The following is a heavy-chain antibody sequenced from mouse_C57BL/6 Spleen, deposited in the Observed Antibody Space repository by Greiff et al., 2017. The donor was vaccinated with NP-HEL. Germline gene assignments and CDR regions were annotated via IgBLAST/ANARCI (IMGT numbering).Heavy chain of an antibody. Sequence: QVQLQQPGAELVRPGSSVKLSCKASGYTFTSYWMDWVKQRPGQGLEWIGNIYPSDSETHYNQKFKDKATLTVDKSSSTAYMQLSSLTSEDSAVYYCAKDGDGYGYFDVWGTGTTVTVSS. CDR3: AKDGDGYGYFDV. J-gene: IGHJ1*03. V-gene: IGHV1-61*01. CDR1: GYTFTSYW. D-gene: IGHD2-3*01. CDR2: IYPSDSET.